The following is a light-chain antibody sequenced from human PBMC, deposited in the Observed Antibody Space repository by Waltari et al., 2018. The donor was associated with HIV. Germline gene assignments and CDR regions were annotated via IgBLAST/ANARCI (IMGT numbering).Light chain of an antibody. V-gene: IGLV2-14*03. CDR1: SSDGGGYNY. J-gene: IGLJ3*02. CDR2: DVS. CDR3: ESYTSTSVWV. Sequence: QSALTQPASVSGSPGQSITISCTGSSSDGGGYNYVSWYQQHPGKAPSLMIYDVSTRPSGVSDRFSGSKSGDTASLTISGLQAEDEADYYCESYTSTSVWVFGGGTRLTVL.